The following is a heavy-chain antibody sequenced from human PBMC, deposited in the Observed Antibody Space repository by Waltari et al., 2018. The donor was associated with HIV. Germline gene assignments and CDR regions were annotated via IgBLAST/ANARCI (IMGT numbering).Heavy chain of an antibody. CDR1: GYTFTSYA. CDR2: INAGNGNT. Sequence: ASVKVSCKASGYTFTSYAMHWVRQAPGQRLEWMGWINAGNGNTKYSQKFQGRVTITRDTSASTAYMVLSSLRSEDTAVYYCARENGNWYDFWSGYLNGPELDYWGQGTLVTVSS. CDR3: ARENGNWYDFWSGYLNGPELDY. V-gene: IGHV1-3*01. J-gene: IGHJ4*02. D-gene: IGHD3-3*01.